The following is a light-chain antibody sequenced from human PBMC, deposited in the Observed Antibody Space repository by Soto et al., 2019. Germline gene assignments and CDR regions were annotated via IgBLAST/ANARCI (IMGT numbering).Light chain of an antibody. J-gene: IGKJ1*01. CDR3: QHYNSYSPWT. Sequence: DIQMTQSPSSLSASVGDRVTITCRASHSISAYLNWYQQKSGKAPKLLIYAASSLQSGVPSRFSGSGSGTEFTLTISSLQPGDFATYYCQHYNSYSPWTFGQGTKVDI. V-gene: IGKV1-5*01. CDR2: AAS. CDR1: HSISAY.